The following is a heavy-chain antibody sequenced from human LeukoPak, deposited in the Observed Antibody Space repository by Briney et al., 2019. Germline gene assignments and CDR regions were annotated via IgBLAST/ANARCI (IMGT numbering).Heavy chain of an antibody. D-gene: IGHD4-23*01. CDR2: INSDGSST. CDR1: GFTFSSYW. V-gene: IGHV3-74*01. Sequence: GGSLRLSCAASGFTFSSYWMHWVRHAPGKGLVWVSRINSDGSSTSYADSVKGRFTISRDNAKNTLYLQMNSLRAEDTAVYYCARGGDYGGNSWLVQHWGQGTLVTVSS. CDR3: ARGGDYGGNSWLVQH. J-gene: IGHJ1*01.